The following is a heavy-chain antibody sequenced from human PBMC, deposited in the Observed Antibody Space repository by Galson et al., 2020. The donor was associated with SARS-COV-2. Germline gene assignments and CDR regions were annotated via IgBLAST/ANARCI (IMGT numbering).Heavy chain of an antibody. CDR1: GFSLSTSGMC. CDR3: ARANYDILTGYYIGFDP. J-gene: IGHJ5*02. CDR2: IDWDDDK. D-gene: IGHD3-9*01. V-gene: IGHV2-70*01. Sequence: SGPTLVKPTQTLTLTCTFSGFSLSTSGMCVSWIRQPPGKALEWLALIDWDDDKYYSTSLKTRLTISKDTSKNQVVLTMTNMDPVDTATYYGARANYDILTGYYIGFDPWGQGTLVTVSS.